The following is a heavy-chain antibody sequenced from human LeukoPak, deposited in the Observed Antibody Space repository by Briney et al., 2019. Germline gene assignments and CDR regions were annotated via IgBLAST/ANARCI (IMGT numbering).Heavy chain of an antibody. CDR2: ISWNSGSI. CDR1: GFTFSSYE. J-gene: IGHJ4*02. D-gene: IGHD4-23*01. Sequence: PGGSLRLSCAASGFTFSSYEMNWVRQAPGKGLEWVSGISWNSGSIGYADSVKGRFTISRDNAKNSLYLQMNSLRAEDTALYYCAKDIGNGGSYYDYWGQGTLVTVSS. CDR3: AKDIGNGGSYYDY. V-gene: IGHV3-9*01.